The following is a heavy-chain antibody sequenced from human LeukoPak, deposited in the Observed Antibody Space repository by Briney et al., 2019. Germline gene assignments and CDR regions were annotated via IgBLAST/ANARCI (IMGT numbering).Heavy chain of an antibody. Sequence: PSETLSLTCTVSGGSISSYYWSWIRQPPGKGLEWIGYIYYSGSTNYNPSLKSRVTISVDTSKNQLSLKLSSMTAADTAVYYCARGVAAAGTGEFDYWGQGTLVTVSS. CDR1: GGSISSYY. V-gene: IGHV4-59*01. D-gene: IGHD6-13*01. J-gene: IGHJ4*02. CDR2: IYYSGST. CDR3: ARGVAAAGTGEFDY.